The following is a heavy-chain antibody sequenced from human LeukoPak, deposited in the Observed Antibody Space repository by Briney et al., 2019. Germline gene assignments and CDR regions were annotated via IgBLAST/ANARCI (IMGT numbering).Heavy chain of an antibody. Sequence: PGGSLRLSCAASGFTFSSYAMHWVRQAPGKGLEWVAVISYDGSNKYYADSVKGRFTISRDNSNKTLYLQMNRLRAEDTAVYYCARQYCSGGSCLIDYWGQGTLVTVSS. CDR1: GFTFSSYA. CDR3: ARQYCSGGSCLIDY. J-gene: IGHJ4*02. CDR2: ISYDGSNK. V-gene: IGHV3-30-3*01. D-gene: IGHD2-15*01.